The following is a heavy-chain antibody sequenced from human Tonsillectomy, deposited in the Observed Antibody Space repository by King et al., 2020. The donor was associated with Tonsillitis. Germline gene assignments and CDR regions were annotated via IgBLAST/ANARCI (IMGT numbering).Heavy chain of an antibody. CDR1: GASVTSGGYY. Sequence: QLQESGPGLVRPSETLSLICTVSGASVTSGGYYWSWIRQPPGKGLEWIGCIYHGGSADYNPALESRVTMSVDTSKNQFSLKLSPVTAADTAVYYCARGVDYGHNSEDFWGQGTLVTVSS. CDR3: ARGVDYGHNSEDF. J-gene: IGHJ4*02. V-gene: IGHV4-61*08. CDR2: IYHGGSA. D-gene: IGHD4-23*01.